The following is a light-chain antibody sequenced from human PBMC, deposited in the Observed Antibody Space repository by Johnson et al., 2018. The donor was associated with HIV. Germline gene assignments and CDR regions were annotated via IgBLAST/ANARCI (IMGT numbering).Light chain of an antibody. CDR1: SSNVGLNY. CDR2: QNN. Sequence: QSVLTQPPSVSAAPGQTVTISCSGSSSNVGLNYVSWYQQLPVTASKLLIYQNNKRPSGIPDRFSGSKSGTSATLGITGLQPGDEADYYGGSWDSSLRGDVFGTGTRVTVL. CDR3: GSWDSSLRGDV. V-gene: IGLV1-51*02. J-gene: IGLJ1*01.